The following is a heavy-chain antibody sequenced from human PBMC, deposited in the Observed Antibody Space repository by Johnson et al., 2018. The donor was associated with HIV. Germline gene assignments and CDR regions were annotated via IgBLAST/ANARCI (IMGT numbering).Heavy chain of an antibody. CDR1: GFSFSDYG. CDR3: ARVRAAAVSDAFDI. J-gene: IGHJ3*02. CDR2: ISFDGSNR. D-gene: IGHD6-13*01. V-gene: IGHV3-30*03. Sequence: QVQLVESGGGVVQPGRSLRLSCAASGFSFSDYGIHWVRQAPGKGLEWVAVISFDGSNRNYADSVKVRFTISRDNSKNMLYLQMNSLREEDTAVFYCARVRAAAVSDAFDIWGQGTMVTVSS.